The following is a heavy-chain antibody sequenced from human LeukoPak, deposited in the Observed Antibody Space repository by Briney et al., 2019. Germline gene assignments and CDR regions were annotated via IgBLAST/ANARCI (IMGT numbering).Heavy chain of an antibody. CDR3: AREAVADHFDY. V-gene: IGHV3-48*01. Sequence: PGGSLRLSCAASGFTFSSYSMNWVRQAPGKGLEWVSHITASGTAMFYADSVKGRFTISRDNAKNSLYLRMNSLRAEDTAVYYCAREAVADHFDYWGQGTLVTVSS. CDR1: GFTFSSYS. CDR2: ITASGTAM. D-gene: IGHD6-19*01. J-gene: IGHJ4*02.